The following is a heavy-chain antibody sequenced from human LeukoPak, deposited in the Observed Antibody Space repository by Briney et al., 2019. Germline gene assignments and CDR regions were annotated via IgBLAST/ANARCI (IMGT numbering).Heavy chain of an antibody. Sequence: GGSLRLSCAASGFTFSGSSIHWVRQASGKGLEWVGRIRSKTDAGTTDYAAPVKGRFTISRDDSKNTLYLQMNSLKTEDTAVYYCTTFYYFDSGSYLGYWGQGTLVTVSS. CDR3: TTFYYFDSGSYLGY. CDR1: GFTFSGSS. J-gene: IGHJ4*02. CDR2: IRSKTDAGTT. D-gene: IGHD3-10*01. V-gene: IGHV3-15*01.